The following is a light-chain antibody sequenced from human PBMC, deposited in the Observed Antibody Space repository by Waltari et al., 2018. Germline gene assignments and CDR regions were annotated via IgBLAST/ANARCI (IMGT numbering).Light chain of an antibody. V-gene: IGLV2-23*02. CDR2: EVS. Sequence: QSALTQPASVSGSPGQSITISCTGTSSDVGSYNLGSWYQQHPGKAPQLMVYEVSKRPSGVSNRFSGSKSGNTASLTISGLQAEDEADYYCCSYASSITYVFGTGTKVTVL. CDR3: CSYASSITYV. CDR1: SSDVGSYNL. J-gene: IGLJ1*01.